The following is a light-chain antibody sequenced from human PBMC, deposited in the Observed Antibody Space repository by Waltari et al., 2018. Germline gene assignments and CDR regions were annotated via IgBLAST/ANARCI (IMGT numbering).Light chain of an antibody. CDR1: QSVYSY. V-gene: IGKV3-11*01. CDR3: QERSNWPGGS. Sequence: EIVLTQSPATLSLSPGERATLSCRASQSVYSYLAWYQQEPGLPPRLLIYDASSRATGIPARFVGSGSGTDFTLTISRLEPEDFAVYYCQERSNWPGGSFGGGTKVEIK. J-gene: IGKJ4*01. CDR2: DAS.